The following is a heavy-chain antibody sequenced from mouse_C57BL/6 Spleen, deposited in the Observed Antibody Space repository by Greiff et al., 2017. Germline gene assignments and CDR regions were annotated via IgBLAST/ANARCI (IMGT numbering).Heavy chain of an antibody. Sequence: EVQLQQSGPELVKPGASVKISCKASGYTFTDYYMNWVKQSHGKSLEWIGDINPNNGGTSYNQKFKGKATLTVDKSSSTAYMGLRSLTSEDSAVYYCAKTGSFDYWGQGTTLTVSS. J-gene: IGHJ2*01. CDR2: INPNNGGT. V-gene: IGHV1-26*01. CDR1: GYTFTDYY. D-gene: IGHD4-1*01. CDR3: AKTGSFDY.